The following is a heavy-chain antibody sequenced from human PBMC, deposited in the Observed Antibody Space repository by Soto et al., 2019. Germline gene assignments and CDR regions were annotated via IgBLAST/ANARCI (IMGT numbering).Heavy chain of an antibody. CDR2: INPTSGGT. CDR1: GYTFTDYY. J-gene: IGHJ4*02. CDR3: SRASAVAGGSSNSLPNDY. Sequence: QVQLVQSGAEVKKPGASVKVSCKASGYTFTDYYIHWVRQAPGQGLEWMGWINPTSGGTSYAHNFQGRVTMTRDTSISAAYMELSRPSSDDTAVYYCSRASAVAGGSSNSLPNDYWGQGTLVTVSS. D-gene: IGHD6-19*01. V-gene: IGHV1-2*02.